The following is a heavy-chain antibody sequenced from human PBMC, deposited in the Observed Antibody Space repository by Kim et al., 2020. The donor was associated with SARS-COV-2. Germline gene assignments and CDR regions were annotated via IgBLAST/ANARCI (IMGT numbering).Heavy chain of an antibody. Sequence: GGSLRLSCAASGFTFSSYAMSWVRQAPGKGLEWVSYIGTSDSTTLYADSVRGRFTISRDNSKNTLYLQMSSLTVEDTAIYYCAKDRAEYYYGSGDPGPWGQGTLVTVSS. D-gene: IGHD3-10*01. J-gene: IGHJ5*02. CDR2: IGTSDSTT. CDR3: AKDRAEYYYGSGDPGP. V-gene: IGHV3-23*01. CDR1: GFTFSSYA.